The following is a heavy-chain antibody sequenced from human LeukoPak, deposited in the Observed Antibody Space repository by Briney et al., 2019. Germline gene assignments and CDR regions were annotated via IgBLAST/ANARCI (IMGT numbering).Heavy chain of an antibody. Sequence: GGSLRLSCAASGFTFSSYWMSWVRQAPGKGLEWVANIMKEGSEKYYVDSVKGRFTISRDNAKTSLYLQMNSLRAEDTAVYYCARDLSGVTGYTYGRGIDYWGQGTLVTVSS. CDR3: ARDLSGVTGYTYGRGIDY. D-gene: IGHD5-18*01. V-gene: IGHV3-7*01. J-gene: IGHJ4*02. CDR2: IMKEGSEK. CDR1: GFTFSSYW.